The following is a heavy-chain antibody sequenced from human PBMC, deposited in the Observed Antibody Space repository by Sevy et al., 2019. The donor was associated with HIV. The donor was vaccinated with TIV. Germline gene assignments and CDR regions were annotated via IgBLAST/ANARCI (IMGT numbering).Heavy chain of an antibody. J-gene: IGHJ6*02. CDR3: AAADSYSSGWYPNYAMDV. V-gene: IGHV1-58*02. CDR2: IVVGYGNT. D-gene: IGHD6-19*01. Sequence: ASVKVSCKASGFTFTSSAMQWVRQARGQRLEWIGWIVVGYGNTNYAQKFRERVTITRDMSTSTAYMELSSLRSEDTAVYYCAAADSYSSGWYPNYAMDVWGQGTRVTVSS. CDR1: GFTFTSSA.